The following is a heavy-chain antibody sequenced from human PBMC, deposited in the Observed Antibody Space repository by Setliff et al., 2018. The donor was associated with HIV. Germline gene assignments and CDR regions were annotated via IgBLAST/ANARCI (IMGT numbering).Heavy chain of an antibody. CDR1: GGSMTGYY. V-gene: IGHV4-4*07. D-gene: IGHD3-16*01. CDR2: IHTTGST. CDR3: AKRTFGSGRLDP. J-gene: IGHJ5*02. Sequence: SETLSLTCTVSGGSMTGYYWSWIRLPAGKGLEWIGQIHTTGSTNYNPSLKSRVTISMDTSKNQFPLNLNSVTATDTAVYYCAKRTFGSGRLDPWGQGTLVTVSS.